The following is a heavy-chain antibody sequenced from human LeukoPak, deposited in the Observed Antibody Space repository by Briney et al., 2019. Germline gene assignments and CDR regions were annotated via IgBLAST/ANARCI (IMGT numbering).Heavy chain of an antibody. J-gene: IGHJ4*02. CDR3: ASSSTWYRYFDY. D-gene: IGHD6-13*01. Sequence: SETLSLTCTVSGGSISSYYWSWFRQPPGKGLEWIGDIYYSGSTNYNPSLKSRVTISVDTSNNQFSLKLSSVTAADTAVYYCASSSTWYRYFDYWGQGTLVTVSS. CDR2: IYYSGST. CDR1: GGSISSYY. V-gene: IGHV4-59*01.